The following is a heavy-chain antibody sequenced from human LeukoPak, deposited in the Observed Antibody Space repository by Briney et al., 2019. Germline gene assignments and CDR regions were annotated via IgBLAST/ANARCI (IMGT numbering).Heavy chain of an antibody. CDR3: ARVSRGNYHFDY. V-gene: IGHV3-74*01. Sequence: PGGSLRLSCAASGFTFSTYWMHWVRQAPGKGLVWVSRINTDGSRTDSVEGRFTISRDNAKNTLYLQMNSLRAEDTAVYYCARVSRGNYHFDYWGPGTLVTVSS. J-gene: IGHJ4*02. CDR1: GFTFSTYW. D-gene: IGHD5-24*01. CDR2: INTDGSRT.